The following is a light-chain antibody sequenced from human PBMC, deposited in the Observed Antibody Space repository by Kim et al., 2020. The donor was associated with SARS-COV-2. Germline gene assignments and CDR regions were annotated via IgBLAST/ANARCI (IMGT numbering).Light chain of an antibody. CDR1: QRISNK. Sequence: GSPGERVTLSCRASQRISNKLAWYQQKPGQAPRLLIYGASTRATGIPARFSGSGSGTEFTLDISSLQSEDFAVYYCQQYYNWPPVTFGGGTKVEI. J-gene: IGKJ4*01. V-gene: IGKV3-15*01. CDR3: QQYYNWPPVT. CDR2: GAS.